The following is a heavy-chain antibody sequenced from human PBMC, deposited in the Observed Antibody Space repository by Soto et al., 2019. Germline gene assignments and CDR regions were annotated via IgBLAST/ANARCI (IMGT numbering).Heavy chain of an antibody. Sequence: QVQLVQSGAEVKKPGSSVKVSCKASGGTFSSYAISWVRQAPGQGLEWMGGIIPIFGTANYAQKFQGRVTITADDXXSXAXXELSSLRSEDTAVYYCASPTRYYYDSSGQSAWFDPWGQGTLVTVSS. CDR1: GGTFSSYA. CDR2: IIPIFGTA. D-gene: IGHD3-22*01. J-gene: IGHJ5*02. CDR3: ASPTRYYYDSSGQSAWFDP. V-gene: IGHV1-69*12.